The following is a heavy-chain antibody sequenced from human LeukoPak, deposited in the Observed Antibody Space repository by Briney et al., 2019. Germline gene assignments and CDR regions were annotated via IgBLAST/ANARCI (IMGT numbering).Heavy chain of an antibody. CDR1: GGSISSGGYY. CDR3: ARGAYGVGD. Sequence: SQTLPLTCTVSGGSISSGGYYWSWIRQPPGKGLEWIGYIYHSGSTYYNPSLKSRVTISVDRSKNQFSLKLSSVTAADTAVYYCARGAYGVGDWGQGTLVTVSS. D-gene: IGHD4-17*01. J-gene: IGHJ4*02. V-gene: IGHV4-30-2*01. CDR2: IYHSGST.